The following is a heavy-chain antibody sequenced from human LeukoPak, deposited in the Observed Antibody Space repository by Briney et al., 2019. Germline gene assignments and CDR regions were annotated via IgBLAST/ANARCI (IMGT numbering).Heavy chain of an antibody. V-gene: IGHV3-23*01. CDR1: GFTFSSYA. J-gene: IGHJ5*02. CDR2: ISGSGGST. CDR3: AKGPYGSGTYNWFDP. Sequence: GGSLRLSCAASGFTFSSYAMSWVRQAPGKGLGWVSGISGSGGSTYYADSVKGRFTISRDNSKNTLYLQMNSLRAEDTAVYYCAKGPYGSGTYNWFDPWGQGTLVAVSS. D-gene: IGHD3-10*01.